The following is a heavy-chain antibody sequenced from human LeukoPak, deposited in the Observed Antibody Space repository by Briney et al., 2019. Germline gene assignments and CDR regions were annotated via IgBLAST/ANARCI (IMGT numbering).Heavy chain of an antibody. CDR3: ARDYYDSRGEAFDI. D-gene: IGHD3-22*01. J-gene: IGHJ3*02. CDR1: GDSIGSHY. Sequence: PSETLSLTYTVSGDSIGSHYWSWIRQPPGKGLEWIGYIYYVGSTSYNPSLKSRVTISVDTSKNQFSLKLNSVTAADTAVYYCARDYYDSRGEAFDIWGQGTMVTVSS. CDR2: IYYVGST. V-gene: IGHV4-59*11.